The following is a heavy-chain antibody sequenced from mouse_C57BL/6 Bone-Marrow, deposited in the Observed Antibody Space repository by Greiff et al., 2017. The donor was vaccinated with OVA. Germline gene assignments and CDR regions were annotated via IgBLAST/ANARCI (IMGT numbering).Heavy chain of an antibody. CDR1: GYSFTGYY. CDR3: ARSGGMRFAY. Sequence: VQLKESGPELVKPGASVKISCKASGYSFTGYYMNWVKQSPEKSLEWIGEINPSTGGTTYNQKFKAKATLTVDKSSSTAYMQLKSLTSEDSAVYYCARSGGMRFAYWGQGTLVTVSA. CDR2: INPSTGGT. J-gene: IGHJ3*01. V-gene: IGHV1-42*01. D-gene: IGHD2-10*02.